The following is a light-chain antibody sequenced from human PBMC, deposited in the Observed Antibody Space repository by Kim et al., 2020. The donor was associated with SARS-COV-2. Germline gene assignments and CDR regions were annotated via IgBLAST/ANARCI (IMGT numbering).Light chain of an antibody. CDR1: QDIRNH. Sequence: ESKGKRTTSSGRSRQDIRNHLGWDQQGPGKVPKLLIYAAAALHSGVPTRFGGSGSETDFTLTITSLEPEDVATYYCQKYDSVPWTFGPWTRVEIK. V-gene: IGKV1-27*01. CDR3: QKYDSVPWT. CDR2: AAA. J-gene: IGKJ1*01.